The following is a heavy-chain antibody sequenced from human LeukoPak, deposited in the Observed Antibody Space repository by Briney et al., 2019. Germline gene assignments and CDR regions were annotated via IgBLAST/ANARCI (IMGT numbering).Heavy chain of an antibody. CDR1: GGSINSENYF. CDR2: ISYSGST. CDR3: AREGNYYAPNGYSVY. J-gene: IGHJ4*02. D-gene: IGHD3-22*01. Sequence: PAETLSLTCTVSGGSINSENYFWIWIRQHPVRGLEWIGYISYSGSTYYNPSLKSRVTILVETSKNNFSLQLSCVTAAATAVYYCAREGNYYAPNGYSVYWGQGALVTVSS. V-gene: IGHV4-31*03.